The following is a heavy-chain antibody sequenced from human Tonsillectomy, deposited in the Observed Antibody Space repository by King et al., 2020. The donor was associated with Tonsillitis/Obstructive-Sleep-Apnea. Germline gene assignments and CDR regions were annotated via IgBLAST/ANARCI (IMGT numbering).Heavy chain of an antibody. J-gene: IGHJ3*02. Sequence: QLQESGPGLVKPSETLSLTCTVSGGSISSYYWSWIRQPPGKGLEWIGYIYYSGSTNYNPFXKXRVTISVDTSKNQFSLKLSSVTAADTAVYYCATEXDLDAFDIXGQGXMXTVSS. CDR2: IYYSGST. CDR1: GGSISSYY. V-gene: IGHV4-59*01. CDR3: ATEXDLDAFDI.